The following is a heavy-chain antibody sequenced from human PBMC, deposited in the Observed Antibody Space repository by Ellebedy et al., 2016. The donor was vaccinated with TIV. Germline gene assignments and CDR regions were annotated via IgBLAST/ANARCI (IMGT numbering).Heavy chain of an antibody. CDR1: GLPLDHCN. J-gene: IGHJ4*02. V-gene: IGHV3-21*06. Sequence: PGGSLRLSCTAFGLPLDHCNMNWVRQAPGKGLEWVSSISGNGLHIKYTDLVQGRFTISRDSAKNSVSLQMDSLRAEDTAVYYCATDRGERGLLSFFDSWGQGTPVTVST. CDR2: ISGNGLHI. CDR3: ATDRGERGLLSFFDS. D-gene: IGHD2-21*02.